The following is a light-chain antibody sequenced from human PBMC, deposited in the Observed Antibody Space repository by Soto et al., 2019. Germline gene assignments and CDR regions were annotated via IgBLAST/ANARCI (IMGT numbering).Light chain of an antibody. J-gene: IGKJ2*01. CDR1: QSINSE. CDR2: GAS. V-gene: IGKV3-15*01. Sequence: EIVMTQSPATLSLSPGERAALSCRASQSINSELAWYQQKPGQPPRLLIDGASTRATGVPARFTGSESGSEFPPTISGLQSEDFAVYYCQQGHNWPLTFGQGTRLEI. CDR3: QQGHNWPLT.